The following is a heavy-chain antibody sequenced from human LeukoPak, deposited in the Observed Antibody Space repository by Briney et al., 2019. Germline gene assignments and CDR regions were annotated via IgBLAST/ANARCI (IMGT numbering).Heavy chain of an antibody. CDR1: GYSISSGYY. Sequence: PSETLSLTCTVSGYSISSGYYWGWIRQPPGKGLEWIGSIYHSGSTYYNPSLKSRVTISVDTSKNQFSLKLSSVTAADTAVYYCARDSYSGYDPFDYWGQGTLVTVSS. D-gene: IGHD5-12*01. J-gene: IGHJ4*02. CDR2: IYHSGST. CDR3: ARDSYSGYDPFDY. V-gene: IGHV4-38-2*02.